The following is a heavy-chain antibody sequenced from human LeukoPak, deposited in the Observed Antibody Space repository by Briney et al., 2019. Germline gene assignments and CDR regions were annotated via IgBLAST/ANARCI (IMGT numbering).Heavy chain of an antibody. CDR1: GVSISSFH. Sequence: SETLSLTCTVSGVSISSFHWSWIRQPAGKGLDWIGRIYSSGGTDYNPSLKSRVTISVDKSKNQFSLRLSSVTAADTAVYYCASGGPRDCSTTSCYDHYWGQGTLVTVSS. V-gene: IGHV4-4*07. J-gene: IGHJ4*02. CDR2: IYSSGGT. D-gene: IGHD2-2*01. CDR3: ASGGPRDCSTTSCYDHY.